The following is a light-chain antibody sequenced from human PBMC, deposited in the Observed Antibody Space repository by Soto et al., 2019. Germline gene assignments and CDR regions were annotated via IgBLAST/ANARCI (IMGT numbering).Light chain of an antibody. Sequence: DIVMTQSPLSLPVTPGAPASISCRSSQSLLHSNGYNYLDWYLQKPGQSPQLLIYLGSYRASGVPDRFSGSGSGTDFTLKISRVEAEDVGVYYCMQPLQSWTFGQGTKVEIK. CDR1: QSLLHSNGYNY. V-gene: IGKV2-28*01. J-gene: IGKJ1*01. CDR2: LGS. CDR3: MQPLQSWT.